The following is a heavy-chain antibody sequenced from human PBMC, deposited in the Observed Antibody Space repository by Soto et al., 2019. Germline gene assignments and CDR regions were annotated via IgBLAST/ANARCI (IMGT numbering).Heavy chain of an antibody. CDR2: VSHDGRNT. Sequence: VQLVESGGGVVQPGRSLRLSCAASGFTFSDYAMHWVRQAPGKGLEWVAVVSHDGRNTHYAGSVKGRFTISRDSSKNTVSLEMTSLRAEDTAVYYCSKGGRQWLVTSDFNYWGQGALVTVSS. D-gene: IGHD6-19*01. CDR3: SKGGRQWLVTSDFNY. J-gene: IGHJ4*02. V-gene: IGHV3-30*18. CDR1: GFTFSDYA.